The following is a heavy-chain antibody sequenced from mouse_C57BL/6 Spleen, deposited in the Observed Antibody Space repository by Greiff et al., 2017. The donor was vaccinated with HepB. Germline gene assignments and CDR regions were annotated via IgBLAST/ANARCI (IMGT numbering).Heavy chain of an antibody. J-gene: IGHJ4*01. V-gene: IGHV1-39*01. CDR2: INPNYGTT. CDR1: GYSFTDYN. D-gene: IGHD1-1*01. Sequence: VQLQQSGPELVKPGASVKISCKASGYSFTDYNMNWVKQSNGKSLEWIGVINPNYGTTSYNQKFKGKATLTVDQSSSTSYMQLNSLTAEDSAVYYCARRDYYYGSRGGAMDYWGQGTSVTVSS. CDR3: ARRDYYYGSRGGAMDY.